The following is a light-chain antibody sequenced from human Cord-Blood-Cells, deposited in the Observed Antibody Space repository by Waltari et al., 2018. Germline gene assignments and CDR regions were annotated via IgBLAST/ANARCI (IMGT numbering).Light chain of an antibody. Sequence: QSALTQPASVSGSPGQSITISCTGTSSDVGGYNYVSWYQQHPGKAPKLMIYDVSNRPSGVTNRFLGSTSGNTASLTISGRPAEDDADYYCSSYTSSSTLVVFGGGTKLTVL. CDR1: SSDVGGYNY. CDR3: SSYTSSSTLVV. CDR2: DVS. J-gene: IGLJ2*01. V-gene: IGLV2-14*01.